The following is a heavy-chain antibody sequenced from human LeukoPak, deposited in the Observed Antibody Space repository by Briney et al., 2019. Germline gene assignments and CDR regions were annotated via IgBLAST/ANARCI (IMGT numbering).Heavy chain of an antibody. CDR1: GGSFSGYY. V-gene: IGHV4-34*01. D-gene: IGHD2-2*01. CDR2: INHSGST. J-gene: IGHJ4*02. CDR3: AGGYCSSTSCHRYFDY. Sequence: SETLSLTCAVYGGSFSGYYWSWIRQPPGKGLEWIGEINHSGSTNYTPSLKSRVTISVDTSKNQFSLKLSSVTAADTAVYYCAGGYCSSTSCHRYFDYWGQGTLVPVSS.